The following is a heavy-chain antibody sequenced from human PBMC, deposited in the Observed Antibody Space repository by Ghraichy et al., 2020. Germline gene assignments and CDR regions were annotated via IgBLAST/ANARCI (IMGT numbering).Heavy chain of an antibody. D-gene: IGHD2-15*01. J-gene: IGHJ6*03. CDR3: VSSVRYCSGGSCNGFFMDV. Sequence: ASVKVSCKASGYTFTSYGISWVRQAPGQGLEWMGWISAYNGNTNYAQKLQGRVTMTTDTSTSTAYMELRSLRSDDTAVYYCVSSVRYCSGGSCNGFFMDVWGKGTTVTVSS. CDR2: ISAYNGNT. CDR1: GYTFTSYG. V-gene: IGHV1-18*01.